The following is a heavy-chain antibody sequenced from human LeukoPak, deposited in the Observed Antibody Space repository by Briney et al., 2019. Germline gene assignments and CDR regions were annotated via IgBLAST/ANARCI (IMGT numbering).Heavy chain of an antibody. CDR2: FRGSGLST. Sequence: GGSLRLSCAASGFTFSSYAMSWVRQAPGKGLKWVSGFRGSGLSTFYADSVKGRFTISRDNSKNTLYLQMNSLRAEDTAVYYCAKSTAGYYYDSSGYAIDYWGQGTLVTVSS. CDR3: AKSTAGYYYDSSGYAIDY. J-gene: IGHJ4*02. V-gene: IGHV3-23*01. CDR1: GFTFSSYA. D-gene: IGHD3-22*01.